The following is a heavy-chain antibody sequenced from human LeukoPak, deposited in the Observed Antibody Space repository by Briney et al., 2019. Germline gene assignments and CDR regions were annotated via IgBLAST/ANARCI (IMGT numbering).Heavy chain of an antibody. V-gene: IGHV1-69*13. CDR3: ARAGGYYYGSGSGYYYYYYGMDV. J-gene: IGHJ6*04. CDR1: GGTFSSYA. CDR2: IIPIFGTA. Sequence: ASVKVSCKASGGTFSSYAISWVRQAPGQGLEWMGGIIPIFGTANYAQKFQGRVTITADESTSTAYMELSSLRSEDTAVYYCARAGGYYYGSGSGYYYYYYGMDVWGKGTTVTVSS. D-gene: IGHD3-10*01.